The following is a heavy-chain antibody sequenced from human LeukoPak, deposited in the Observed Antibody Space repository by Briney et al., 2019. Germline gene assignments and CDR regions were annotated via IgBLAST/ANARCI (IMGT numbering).Heavy chain of an antibody. V-gene: IGHV1-24*01. Sequence: ASVKVSCKVSGYTLTELSMHWVRQAPGKGLEWMGGFDPEDGETIYAQKFQGRVTMTEDTSTDTAYMELSSLRSEDTAVYYCATGGENSYGPRFRNYYYYYMDVWGKGTTVTVSS. CDR3: ATGGENSYGPRFRNYYYYYMDV. CDR1: GYTLTELS. CDR2: FDPEDGET. D-gene: IGHD5-18*01. J-gene: IGHJ6*03.